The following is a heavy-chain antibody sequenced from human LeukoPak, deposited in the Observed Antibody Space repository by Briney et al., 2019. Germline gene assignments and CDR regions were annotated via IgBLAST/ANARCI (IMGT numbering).Heavy chain of an antibody. CDR3: AREGGRAAPGRFDY. D-gene: IGHD6-13*01. CDR1: GINFRSSG. J-gene: IGHJ4*02. V-gene: IGHV3-30*02. Sequence: GGSLRLSCAASGINFRSSGMHWVRQAPGKGLEWGTFIQNDGSDKSYAASVQGRFTISRDNSKNTVYLHMNSLRADDTALYYCAREGGRAAPGRFDYWGQGTLVTVSS. CDR2: IQNDGSDK.